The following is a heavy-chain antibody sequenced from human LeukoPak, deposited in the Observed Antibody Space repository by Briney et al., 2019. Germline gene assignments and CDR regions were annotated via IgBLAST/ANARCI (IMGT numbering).Heavy chain of an antibody. CDR1: GGTFSSYA. D-gene: IGHD1-1*01. J-gene: IGHJ4*02. CDR2: IIPIFGTT. CDR3: ARGPELERFDY. V-gene: IGHV1-69*05. Sequence: GASVKVSCKASGGTFSSYAISWVRQAPGQGLEWMGGIIPIFGTTNYAQKFQGRVTIITDESTSTAYMELSSLRSEDTAVYYCARGPELERFDYWGQRTLVTVSS.